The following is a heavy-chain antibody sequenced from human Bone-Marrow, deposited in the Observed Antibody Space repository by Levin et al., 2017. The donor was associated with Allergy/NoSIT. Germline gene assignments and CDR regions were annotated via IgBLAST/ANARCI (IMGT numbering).Heavy chain of an antibody. D-gene: IGHD3-10*01. J-gene: IGHJ6*03. V-gene: IGHV4-59*01. CDR2: IYYSGST. CDR1: GGSISGYY. CDR3: ARLGSGIYSYYYYIDV. Sequence: SETLSLTCSVSGGSISGYYWSWIRQPPGKGLEWIGYIYYSGSTSYNPSLKSRVTMSVDTSKNQFSLKLTSVTAADTAVYFCARLGSGIYSYYYYIDVWGKGTTVGVSS.